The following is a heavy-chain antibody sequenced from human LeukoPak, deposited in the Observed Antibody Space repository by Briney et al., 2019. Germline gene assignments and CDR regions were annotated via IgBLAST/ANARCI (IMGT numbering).Heavy chain of an antibody. CDR3: ARDLSEAVAGTVGD. J-gene: IGHJ4*02. Sequence: PGGSLRLSCAASGFAFSSYWMSWVRQAPGKGLEWVANIKQDGSEKYYVDSVKGRFTISRDNAKNSLYLQMNSLRAEDTAVYYCARDLSEAVAGTVGDRGQGTLVTVSS. V-gene: IGHV3-7*01. CDR1: GFAFSSYW. CDR2: IKQDGSEK. D-gene: IGHD6-19*01.